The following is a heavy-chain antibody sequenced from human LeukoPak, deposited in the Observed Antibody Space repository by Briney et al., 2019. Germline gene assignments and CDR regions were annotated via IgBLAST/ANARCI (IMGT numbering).Heavy chain of an antibody. V-gene: IGHV4-59*12. Sequence: SETLSLTCTVSGGSISSYYWSWIRQPPGKGLEWIGFIYYSGSTHYNPSLKSRVTISVDTSKNQFSLKLSSVTAADTAVYYCARGWDRGRYYYYYYMDVWGKGTTVTVSS. CDR1: GGSISSYY. CDR3: ARGWDRGRYYYYYYMDV. CDR2: IYYSGST. D-gene: IGHD3-10*01. J-gene: IGHJ6*03.